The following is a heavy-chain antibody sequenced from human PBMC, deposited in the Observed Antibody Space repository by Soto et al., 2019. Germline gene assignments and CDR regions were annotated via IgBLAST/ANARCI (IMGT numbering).Heavy chain of an antibody. D-gene: IGHD2-21*02. J-gene: IGHJ3*02. V-gene: IGHV3-23*01. CDR3: AKKELGSLATDCSTGDCHYAFDI. CDR1: GFTFGNYA. CDR2: ISGGGDGT. Sequence: EVQLLESGGGLVQPGGSLRLSCAASGFTFGNYAMIWVRQAPGRGLARVSTISGGGDGTYYADSVRGRFTIARENSRNSVYLQMNSLRAEDTAVDYCAKKELGSLATDCSTGDCHYAFDIWGQGTMVTVSS.